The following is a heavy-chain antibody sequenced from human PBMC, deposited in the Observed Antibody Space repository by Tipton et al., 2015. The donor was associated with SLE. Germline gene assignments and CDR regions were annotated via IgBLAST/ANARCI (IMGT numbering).Heavy chain of an antibody. J-gene: IGHJ5*02. D-gene: IGHD6-13*01. CDR3: ARERHSSSWYRDNWFDP. CDR2: IYYSGST. V-gene: IGHV4-39*07. Sequence: TLSLTCTVSGGSISSSSYYWGWIRQPPGKGLEWIGSIYYSGSTYYNPSLKSRVTISVDTSKNQFSLKLSSVTAADTAVYYCARERHSSSWYRDNWFDPWGQGTLVTVSS. CDR1: GGSISSSSYY.